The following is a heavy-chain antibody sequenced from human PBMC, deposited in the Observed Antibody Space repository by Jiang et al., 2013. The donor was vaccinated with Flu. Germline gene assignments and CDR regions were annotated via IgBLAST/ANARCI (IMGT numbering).Heavy chain of an antibody. CDR1: GFTFTTSG. Sequence: SGAEVKKPGTSVKVSCKASGFTFTTSGVQWVRQARGQRPEWIGWIVVGSGNTNYAQKFQERVTITRDMSTSTAYMELSSLRSEDTAVYYCGWNSGSYPYYYYGLDVWGQGTTVTVFS. CDR3: GWNSGSYPYYYYGLDV. CDR2: IVVGSGNT. J-gene: IGHJ6*02. V-gene: IGHV1-58*01. D-gene: IGHD3-10*01.